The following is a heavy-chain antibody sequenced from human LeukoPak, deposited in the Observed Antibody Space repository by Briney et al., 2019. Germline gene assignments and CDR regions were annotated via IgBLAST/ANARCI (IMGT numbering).Heavy chain of an antibody. Sequence: ASVKVSCKASGYTFTSYYMHWVRQAPGQGLEWMGIINPSGGSTSYAQKFQGRVTMTRDTFTSTVYMELSSLRSEDTAVYYCVRASVYGDYGDYWGQGTLVTVSS. J-gene: IGHJ4*02. CDR2: INPSGGST. V-gene: IGHV1-46*01. CDR3: VRASVYGDYGDY. CDR1: GYTFTSYY. D-gene: IGHD4-17*01.